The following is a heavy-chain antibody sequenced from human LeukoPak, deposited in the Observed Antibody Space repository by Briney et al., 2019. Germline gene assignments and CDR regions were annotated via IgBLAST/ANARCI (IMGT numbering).Heavy chain of an antibody. Sequence: ETLSLTCTVSGGSISSYYWSWVRQAPGKGLEWVSAISGSGGSTYYADSVKGRFTISRDNSKNTLYLQMNSLRAEDTAVYYCAKRVGDIVVVPAAIGYWGQGTLVTVSS. CDR3: AKRVGDIVVVPAAIGY. J-gene: IGHJ4*02. CDR2: ISGSGGST. V-gene: IGHV3-23*01. CDR1: GGSISSYY. D-gene: IGHD2-2*02.